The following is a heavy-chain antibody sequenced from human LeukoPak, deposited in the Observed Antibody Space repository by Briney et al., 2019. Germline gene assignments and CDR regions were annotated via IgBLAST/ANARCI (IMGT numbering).Heavy chain of an antibody. CDR1: GGSMSTYD. Sequence: PSETLSLTCTISGGSMSTYDWSWIRQPPGKGLEWIGYIYYSGSTNYNPSLKSRVIISVDTSKNQFSLKLSSVTAADTAVYSCAREHSYYDSSGYYYGSGYFDYWGQGTLVTVSS. CDR3: AREHSYYDSSGYYYGSGYFDY. CDR2: IYYSGST. V-gene: IGHV4-59*01. D-gene: IGHD3-22*01. J-gene: IGHJ4*02.